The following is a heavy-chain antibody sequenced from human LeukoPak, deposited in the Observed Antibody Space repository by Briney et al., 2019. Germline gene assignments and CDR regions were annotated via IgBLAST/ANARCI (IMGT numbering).Heavy chain of an antibody. V-gene: IGHV3-23*01. CDR3: AKDDRWLQFCC. J-gene: IGHJ4*02. D-gene: IGHD5-24*01. CDR1: GFTFSDYY. CDR2: IIPSGHTT. Sequence: GGSLRLSCAASGFTFSDYYMSWIRQAPGKGLEWVSGIIPSGHTTYYADSVRGRFTISRDNSRNTLYLQMNSLRAEDTAVYYCAKDDRWLQFCCWGQGTLVTVSA.